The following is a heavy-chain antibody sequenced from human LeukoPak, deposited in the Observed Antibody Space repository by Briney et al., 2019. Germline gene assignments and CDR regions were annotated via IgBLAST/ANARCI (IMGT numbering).Heavy chain of an antibody. CDR2: ISGSGGST. J-gene: IGHJ5*02. V-gene: IGHV3-23*01. CDR1: GFTFSSYA. CDR3: ARDWGYCRGGSCWEGFDP. D-gene: IGHD2-15*01. Sequence: GGSLRLSCAASGFTFSSYAMSWVRQAPGKGLEWVSAISGSGGSTYYADSVKGRFTISRDNSKNTLYLQMNSLRAEDTAVYYCARDWGYCRGGSCWEGFDPWGQGTLVTVSS.